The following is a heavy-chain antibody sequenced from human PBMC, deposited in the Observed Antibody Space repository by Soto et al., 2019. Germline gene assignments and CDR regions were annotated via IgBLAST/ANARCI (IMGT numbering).Heavy chain of an antibody. CDR1: GYTLSSFG. Sequence: ASVKVSCKASGYTLSSFGISWVRQAPGQGLEWMGWVSTYNGDRKYAQTFQGRVTMTTDTSTSTAYMELRSLTSGDTAVYYCAREYCPGISCYGPDYWGQGTLVTVSS. J-gene: IGHJ4*02. CDR3: AREYCPGISCYGPDY. D-gene: IGHD2-2*01. V-gene: IGHV1-18*01. CDR2: VSTYNGDR.